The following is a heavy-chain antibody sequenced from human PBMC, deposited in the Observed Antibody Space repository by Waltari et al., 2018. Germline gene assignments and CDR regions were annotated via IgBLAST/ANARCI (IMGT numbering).Heavy chain of an antibody. CDR1: GGTFSSYA. D-gene: IGHD1-26*01. V-gene: IGHV1-69*04. J-gene: IGHJ3*02. CDR3: ARGSRSVGATSWDAFDI. CDR2: IIPILGIA. Sequence: QVQLVQSGAEVKKPGSSVKVSCKASGGTFSSYAISWVRQAPGQGLEWMGGIIPILGIANYAQKLQGRVTITADESTSTAYMELSSLRSEDTAVYYCARGSRSVGATSWDAFDIWGQGTMVTVSS.